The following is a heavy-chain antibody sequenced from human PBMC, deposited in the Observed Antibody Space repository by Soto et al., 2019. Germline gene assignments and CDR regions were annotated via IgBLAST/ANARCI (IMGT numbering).Heavy chain of an antibody. Sequence: PSETLSLTCTVSGCSISSSSYYWGWIRQPPGKGLEWIGSIYYSGSTYYNPSLRSRVTISVDTSKNQFSLKLSSVTAAVTAVYYCASSVDYGEGVGAFDIWGQGTMVTVSS. V-gene: IGHV4-39*01. J-gene: IGHJ3*02. D-gene: IGHD4-17*01. CDR3: ASSVDYGEGVGAFDI. CDR1: GCSISSSSYY. CDR2: IYYSGST.